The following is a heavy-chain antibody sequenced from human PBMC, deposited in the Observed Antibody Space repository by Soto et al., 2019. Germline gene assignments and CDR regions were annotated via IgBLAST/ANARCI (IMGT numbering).Heavy chain of an antibody. D-gene: IGHD3-3*01. CDR3: AKDRRRLFWSGYFDY. Sequence: EVQLLESGGGLVQPGGSLRLSCAASGFTFSSYAMSWVRQAPGKGLEWVSAISGSGGSTYYADSVKGRFTISRDNSKNTLYLPMNSLKAEDTAVYYCAKDRRRLFWSGYFDYWGQGPLVTVSS. CDR2: ISGSGGST. J-gene: IGHJ4*02. V-gene: IGHV3-23*01. CDR1: GFTFSSYA.